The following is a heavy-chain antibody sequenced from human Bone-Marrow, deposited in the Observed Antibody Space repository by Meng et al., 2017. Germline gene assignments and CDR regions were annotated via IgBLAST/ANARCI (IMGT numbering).Heavy chain of an antibody. D-gene: IGHD3-9*01. V-gene: IGHV3-33*01. CDR2: IWYDGSNK. J-gene: IGHJ3*02. CDR3: ARDQGTVLRYPWVERSYAFDI. Sequence: GGSLRLSCAASGFTFSSYGMHWVRQAPGKGLEWVAVIWYDGSNKYYADSVKGRFTISRDNSKNTLYLQMNSLRAEDTAVYYCARDQGTVLRYPWVERSYAFDIWGQGKMVNVSS. CDR1: GFTFSSYG.